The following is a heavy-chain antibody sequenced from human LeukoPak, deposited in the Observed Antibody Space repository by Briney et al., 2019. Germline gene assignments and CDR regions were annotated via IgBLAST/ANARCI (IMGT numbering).Heavy chain of an antibody. CDR3: ARSLGYSSSWYGYMDV. J-gene: IGHJ6*03. Sequence: SETLSLPCTVSAGSISSSSYHWGWIRQHPGKGLEWSGSIYYSGSTYYNPSLKSRATISVDTSKNQFSLKLSSVTAADTAVYYCARSLGYSSSWYGYMDVWGKGTTVTISS. CDR2: IYYSGST. V-gene: IGHV4-39*07. CDR1: AGSISSSSYH. D-gene: IGHD6-13*01.